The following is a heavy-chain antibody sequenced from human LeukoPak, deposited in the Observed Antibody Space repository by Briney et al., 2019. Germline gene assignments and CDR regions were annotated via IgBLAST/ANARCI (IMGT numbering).Heavy chain of an antibody. V-gene: IGHV3-23*01. CDR1: GFTFSSYA. CDR2: ISGSGGST. Sequence: GGSLRLSCAASGFTFSSYAMSWVRQAPGKGLEWVSAISGSGGSTYYADSVKGRFTISRDNSKNTLYLQMNSLRAEDTAVYYCAKAPIDYYDSSGYYYSLAFDIWGQGTMVTVSS. J-gene: IGHJ3*02. D-gene: IGHD3-22*01. CDR3: AKAPIDYYDSSGYYYSLAFDI.